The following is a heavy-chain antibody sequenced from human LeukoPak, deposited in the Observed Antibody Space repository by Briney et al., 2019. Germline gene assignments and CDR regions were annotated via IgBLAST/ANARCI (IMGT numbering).Heavy chain of an antibody. CDR2: INWNGGST. Sequence: PEGSLRLSCAASGFTFDDYGMSWVRQAPGKGLEWVSGINWNGGSTGYADSVKGRFTISRDNAKNSLYLQMNSLRAEDTALYYCARGVTTLDNYYYMDVWGKGTTVTVSS. CDR3: ARGVTTLDNYYYMDV. V-gene: IGHV3-20*04. J-gene: IGHJ6*03. D-gene: IGHD4-23*01. CDR1: GFTFDDYG.